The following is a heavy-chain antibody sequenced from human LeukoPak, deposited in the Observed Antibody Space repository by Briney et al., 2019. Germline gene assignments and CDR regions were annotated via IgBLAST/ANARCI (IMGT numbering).Heavy chain of an antibody. V-gene: IGHV4-38-2*01. CDR3: ARHTYCLGGSCYVDN. Sequence: PSEXLSLTCAVPGYSINSGYYWGWIRQPPGKGLEWIGSISQSGSTYYRASLKSRVTISIDTSKNQFYLKLRSVTAADTAVYYCARHTYCLGGSCYVDNWGQGTLVTVSS. J-gene: IGHJ4*02. CDR2: ISQSGST. D-gene: IGHD2-15*01. CDR1: GYSINSGYY.